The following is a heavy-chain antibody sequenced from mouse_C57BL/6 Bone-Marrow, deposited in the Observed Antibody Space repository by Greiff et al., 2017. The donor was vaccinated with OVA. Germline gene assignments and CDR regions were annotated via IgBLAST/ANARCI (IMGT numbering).Heavy chain of an antibody. Sequence: EVQGVESGGGLVKPGGSLKLSCAASGFTFSSYAMSWVRQTPEKRLEWVATISDGGSYTYYPDNVKGRFTISRDNAKNNLYLQMSHLKSEDTAMYYGASLCAGYLYWYFDVWGTGTTVTVSS. V-gene: IGHV5-4*01. D-gene: IGHD6-2*01. J-gene: IGHJ1*03. CDR2: ISDGGSYT. CDR3: ASLCAGYLYWYFDV. CDR1: GFTFSSYA.